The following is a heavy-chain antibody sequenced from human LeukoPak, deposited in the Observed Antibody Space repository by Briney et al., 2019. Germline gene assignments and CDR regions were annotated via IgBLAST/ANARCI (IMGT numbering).Heavy chain of an antibody. V-gene: IGHV4-4*07. D-gene: IGHD2-15*01. Sequence: SETLSLTCTVSGGPISSYYWSWIRQPAGKGLEWIGRIYTNSGTTNYNPSLKSRVTMSVDTSKNQFSLKLSSVTAADTAVYYCARRTYCSGGNCYFFDFWGQGTLVTVSS. CDR3: ARRTYCSGGNCYFFDF. CDR1: GGPISSYY. J-gene: IGHJ4*02. CDR2: IYTNSGTT.